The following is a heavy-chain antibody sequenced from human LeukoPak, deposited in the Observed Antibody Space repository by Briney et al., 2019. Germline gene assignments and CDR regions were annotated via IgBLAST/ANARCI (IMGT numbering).Heavy chain of an antibody. CDR1: GGSISRYY. Sequence: SETLSLTCTVSGGSISRYYWSWIRQPAGKGLEWIGRIYTSGSTNYNPSLKSRVTISVDKSKNQFSLKLSSVTAADTAVYYCARGDFWSGYSPDTYYYMDVWGKGTTVTVSS. J-gene: IGHJ6*03. D-gene: IGHD3-3*01. V-gene: IGHV4-4*07. CDR3: ARGDFWSGYSPDTYYYMDV. CDR2: IYTSGST.